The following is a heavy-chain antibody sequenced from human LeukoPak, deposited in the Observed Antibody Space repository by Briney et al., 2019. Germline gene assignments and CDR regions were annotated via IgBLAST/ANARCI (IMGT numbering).Heavy chain of an antibody. CDR3: AKADATIGGAFDT. V-gene: IGHV3-23*01. CDR2: ISGTADSK. D-gene: IGHD3-16*01. J-gene: IGHJ3*02. Sequence: GGSLRLSCAASRFTFRNYAMSWVRQAPGRGLEGLCIISGTADSKYYADSVKGRFTISRDNPRSTLYLEMNILRAEDTAVYYCAKADATIGGAFDTWGQGTMVIVSS. CDR1: RFTFRNYA.